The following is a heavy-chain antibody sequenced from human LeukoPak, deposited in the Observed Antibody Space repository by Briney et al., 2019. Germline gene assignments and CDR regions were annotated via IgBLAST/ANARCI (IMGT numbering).Heavy chain of an antibody. Sequence: ASVKVSCKVSGYTLTELSMHWVRQAPGKGLEWMGGFDPEDGETNYAQKFQGRVTITADKSTSTAYMELSSLRSEDTAVYYCARSRGGIVVVPAAIRGYYYGMDVWGKGTTVTVSS. D-gene: IGHD2-2*01. CDR2: FDPEDGET. CDR1: GYTLTELS. J-gene: IGHJ6*04. CDR3: ARSRGGIVVVPAAIRGYYYGMDV. V-gene: IGHV1-24*01.